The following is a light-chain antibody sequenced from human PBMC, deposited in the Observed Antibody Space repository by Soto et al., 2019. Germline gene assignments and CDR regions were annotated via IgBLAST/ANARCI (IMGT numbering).Light chain of an antibody. V-gene: IGKV3-20*01. CDR2: GAS. Sequence: DIVLTQSPGTLSLSPGERATLSCRASQSVSSSYLAWYQQKPGQAPRLLIYGASSRATGIPDRFSGSGSGTDFTLTISRLEPEDFAVYYCQQFGGSPVTFGQGTRLEI. CDR1: QSVSSSY. CDR3: QQFGGSPVT. J-gene: IGKJ5*01.